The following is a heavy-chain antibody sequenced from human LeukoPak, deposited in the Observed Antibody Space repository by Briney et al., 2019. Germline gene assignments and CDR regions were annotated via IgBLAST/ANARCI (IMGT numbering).Heavy chain of an antibody. CDR1: GFTFSSYA. V-gene: IGHV3-23*01. Sequence: TGGSLRLSCAASGFTFSSYAMSWVRQAPGKGLEWVSAISGSGGSTYYADSVKGRFTISRDNSKTTLYLQMNSLRAEATAVYSCAKGHHPGIVVVGPFDYWGQGTLVTVSS. D-gene: IGHD2-21*01. CDR3: AKGHHPGIVVVGPFDY. CDR2: ISGSGGST. J-gene: IGHJ4*02.